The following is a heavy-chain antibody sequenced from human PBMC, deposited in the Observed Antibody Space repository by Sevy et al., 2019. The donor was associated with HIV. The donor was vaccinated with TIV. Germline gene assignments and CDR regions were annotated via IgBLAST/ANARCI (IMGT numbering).Heavy chain of an antibody. J-gene: IGHJ3*02. CDR2: IRYDGSNK. D-gene: IGHD3-22*01. V-gene: IGHV3-30*02. Sequence: GGSLRLSCAASGFTFSSYGMHWVRQAPGKGLEWVAFIRYDGSNKYYADSVKGRFTISRDNSKNTLYLQMNSLRAEDTAVYYCAVIVVVITPGAFDIWGPGTMVTVSS. CDR1: GFTFSSYG. CDR3: AVIVVVITPGAFDI.